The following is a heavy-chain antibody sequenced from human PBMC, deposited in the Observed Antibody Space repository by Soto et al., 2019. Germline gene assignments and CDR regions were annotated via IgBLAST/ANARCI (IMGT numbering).Heavy chain of an antibody. CDR3: AGGNWNYGPPDY. Sequence: QVRLVESGGGVVQPGRSLRLSCAASGFPFSAFAMHWVRQAPGKGLEWVALIWHDGNDRSYTDSVKGRFTISRDNSKNTVYLQMSDLSADDTAVYYCAGGNWNYGPPDYWGQGNLVTVAS. CDR2: IWHDGNDR. CDR1: GFPFSAFA. D-gene: IGHD1-7*01. J-gene: IGHJ4*02. V-gene: IGHV3-33*01.